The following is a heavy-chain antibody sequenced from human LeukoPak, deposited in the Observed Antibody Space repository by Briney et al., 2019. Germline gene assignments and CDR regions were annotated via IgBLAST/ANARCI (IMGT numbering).Heavy chain of an antibody. V-gene: IGHV1-2*02. D-gene: IGHD5-12*01. Sequence: ASVKVSCKASGYTFTGYYMHWVRQAPGQGLEWMGWINPNSGGTNYAQKLQGRVTMTRDTSISTAYMELSRLRSDDTAVCYCARVGGYEAPFDYWGQGTLVTVSS. CDR3: ARVGGYEAPFDY. J-gene: IGHJ4*02. CDR1: GYTFTGYY. CDR2: INPNSGGT.